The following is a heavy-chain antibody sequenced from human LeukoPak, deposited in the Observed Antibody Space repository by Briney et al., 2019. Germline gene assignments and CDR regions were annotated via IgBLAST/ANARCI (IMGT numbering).Heavy chain of an antibody. J-gene: IGHJ4*02. V-gene: IGHV1-2*02. CDR1: GYSCTEHY. CDR3: ARDHNWGPDY. CDR2: MHPKTGVT. D-gene: IGHD7-27*01. Sequence: ASVNVSCTASGYSCTEHYLHWLPQAPGQGREWMAWMHPKTGVTNYTERFQGRLSLTRDTSISTLYMELNSLTSDDTAVYYCARDHNWGPDYWGQGTLVSVSS.